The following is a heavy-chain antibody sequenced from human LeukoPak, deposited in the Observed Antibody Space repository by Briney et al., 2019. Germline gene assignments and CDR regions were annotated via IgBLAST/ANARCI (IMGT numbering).Heavy chain of an antibody. CDR1: GFTFSDTW. CDR3: ANSSAVAGARGFFDD. D-gene: IGHD6-19*01. Sequence: PGGSLRLSCAASGFTFSDTWMHWVRQAPGEGLVWVSRINRDGTSTSYADSVKGRFTISRDNAKNTLYLQMNSLRAEDTAVYYCANSSAVAGARGFFDDWGQGTLVTAYS. CDR2: INRDGTST. J-gene: IGHJ4*02. V-gene: IGHV3-74*01.